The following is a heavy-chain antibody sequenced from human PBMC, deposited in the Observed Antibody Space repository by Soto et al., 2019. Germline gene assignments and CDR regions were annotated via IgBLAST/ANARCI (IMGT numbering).Heavy chain of an antibody. CDR3: AKHRATLRFLDPHYMDV. CDR2: ISGSGGST. Sequence: GGSLRLSCAASGFTFSSYAMSWVRQAPGKGLEWVSAISGSGGSTYYADSVKGRFTISRDNSKNTLYLQMNSLRAEDTAVYYCAKHRATLRFLDPHYMDVWGKGTTVTVSS. J-gene: IGHJ6*03. V-gene: IGHV3-23*01. CDR1: GFTFSSYA. D-gene: IGHD3-3*01.